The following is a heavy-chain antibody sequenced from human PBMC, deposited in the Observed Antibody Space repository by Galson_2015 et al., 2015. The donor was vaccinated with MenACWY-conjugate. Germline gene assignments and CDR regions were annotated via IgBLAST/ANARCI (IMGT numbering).Heavy chain of an antibody. CDR2: IGASGYDT. V-gene: IGHV3-23*01. D-gene: IGHD6-6*01. CDR3: AKHVVPPSIDVYGLDV. J-gene: IGHJ6*02. Sequence: SLRLSCAASGFTFSSYAMAWVRQAPGKELEWVSSIGASGYDTYYANSARGRFAISRDSSQNILYLQMNGLRAEDTALYYCAKHVVPPSIDVYGLDVWGQGTTVTVSS. CDR1: GFTFSSYA.